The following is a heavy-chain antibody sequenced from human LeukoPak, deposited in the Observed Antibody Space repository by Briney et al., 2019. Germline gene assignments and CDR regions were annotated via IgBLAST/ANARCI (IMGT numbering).Heavy chain of an antibody. CDR2: ISAYNGNT. D-gene: IGHD2/OR15-2a*01. CDR3: AKGGVYGLNTPRHNWFDP. J-gene: IGHJ5*02. V-gene: IGHV1-18*01. Sequence: ASVKVSCKASGYTFTSYGISWVRQAPGQGLEWMGWISAYNGNTNYAQKLQGRVTMTTDTSTSTAYMELRSLRSDDTAVYYCAKGGVYGLNTPRHNWFDPWGQGTLVTVSS. CDR1: GYTFTSYG.